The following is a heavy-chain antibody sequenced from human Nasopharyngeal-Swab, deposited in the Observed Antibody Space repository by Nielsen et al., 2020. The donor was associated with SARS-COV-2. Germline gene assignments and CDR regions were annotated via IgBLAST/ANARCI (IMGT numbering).Heavy chain of an antibody. Sequence: SETLSLTCAVSGGSISSGGYSWSWIRQPPGKGLEWIGYIYHSGSTYYNPSLKSRVTISVDRSKNQFSLKLSSVTAADTAVYYCARECGTGSGSYVDYWGQGTLVTVFS. J-gene: IGHJ4*02. CDR3: ARECGTGSGSYVDY. V-gene: IGHV4-30-2*01. D-gene: IGHD3-10*01. CDR2: IYHSGST. CDR1: GGSISSGGYS.